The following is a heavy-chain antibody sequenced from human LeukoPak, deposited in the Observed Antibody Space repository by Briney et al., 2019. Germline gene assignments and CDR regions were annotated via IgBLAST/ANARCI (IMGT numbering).Heavy chain of an antibody. CDR1: GFTFSSYS. D-gene: IGHD2-15*01. CDR2: ISSSSSYI. V-gene: IGHV3-21*01. J-gene: IGHJ4*02. Sequence: PGGSLRLSCAASGFTFSSYSMNWVRQAPGKGLEWVSPISSSSSYIYYADSVKGRFTISRDNAKNSLYLQMNSLRAEDTAVYYCARDYIGDIVVVVAANAFDYWGQGTLVTVSS. CDR3: ARDYIGDIVVVVAANAFDY.